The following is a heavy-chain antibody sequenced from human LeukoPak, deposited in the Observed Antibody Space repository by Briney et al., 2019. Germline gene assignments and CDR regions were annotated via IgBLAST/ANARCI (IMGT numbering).Heavy chain of an antibody. D-gene: IGHD6-13*01. J-gene: IGHJ6*02. CDR1: GFTVSSNY. CDR2: IYSGGST. V-gene: IGHV3-53*01. CDR3: ARDLSGSSSWYDGMDA. Sequence: AGGSLRLSCAASGFTVSSNYMSWVRQAPGKGLEWVSVIYSGGSTYYADSVKGRFTISRDNSKNTLYLQMNSLRAEDTAVYYCARDLSGSSSWYDGMDAWGQGTTVTVSS.